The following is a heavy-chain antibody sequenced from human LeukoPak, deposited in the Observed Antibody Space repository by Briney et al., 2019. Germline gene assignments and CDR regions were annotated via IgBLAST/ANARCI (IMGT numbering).Heavy chain of an antibody. J-gene: IGHJ4*02. Sequence: PGTSLRLSCEASRFTFSHFGMHWVRQAPGKGLEWVAVIWSGATNEYYADSVKGRFTISRDNFKNTVTLQMNSLRAEHTAVYDGAKDAQRGFDDSNSLEHWGQGSLVTVSS. CDR3: AKDAQRGFDDSNSLEH. CDR1: RFTFSHFG. V-gene: IGHV3-33*06. CDR2: IWSGATNE. D-gene: IGHD4-11*01.